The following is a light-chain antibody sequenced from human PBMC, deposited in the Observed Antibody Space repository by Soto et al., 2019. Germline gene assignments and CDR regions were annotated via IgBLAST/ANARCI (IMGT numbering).Light chain of an antibody. J-gene: IGKJ1*01. V-gene: IGKV1-5*01. CDR2: DAS. Sequence: DIQMTQSPSTLSASVGDRVTITCRASQSISSWLAWYQQKPGKAPKLLIYDASSLESGVPSRFSGSGSGTEFTLTISNLQPDDFATYYCQQYNSYRWTFGQGTKV. CDR1: QSISSW. CDR3: QQYNSYRWT.